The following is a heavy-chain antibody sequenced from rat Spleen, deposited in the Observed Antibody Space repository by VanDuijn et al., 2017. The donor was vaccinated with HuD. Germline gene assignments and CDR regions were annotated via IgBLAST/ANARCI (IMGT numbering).Heavy chain of an antibody. CDR3: ARHGQIYSYGGYYPSGVMDA. J-gene: IGHJ4*01. CDR1: GFTFSNYG. D-gene: IGHD1-12*03. V-gene: IGHV5-19*01. CDR2: ISYDGSGT. Sequence: EVQLVESGGDLVQPGRSLKLSCVASGFTFSNYGLHWIRQAPTKGLEWVASISYDGSGTYYRDSVQGRFTISRDNAQNTLYLQMDSLRSEDSATYYCARHGQIYSYGGYYPSGVMDAWGQGASVTVSS.